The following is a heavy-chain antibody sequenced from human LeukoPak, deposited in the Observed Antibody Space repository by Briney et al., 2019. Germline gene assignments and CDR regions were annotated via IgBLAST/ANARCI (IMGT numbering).Heavy chain of an antibody. CDR1: GYTFTSYA. V-gene: IGHV7-4-1*02. J-gene: IGHJ4*02. CDR2: INTNTGNP. CDR3: ARFLTGDLNSGLDY. D-gene: IGHD7-27*01. Sequence: AASVKVSCKASGYTFTSYAMNWVRQAPGQGLEWMGWINTNTGNPTYAQGFTGRFVFSLDTSVSTAYLQISSLKAEDTAVYYCARFLTGDLNSGLDYWGQGTLVTVSS.